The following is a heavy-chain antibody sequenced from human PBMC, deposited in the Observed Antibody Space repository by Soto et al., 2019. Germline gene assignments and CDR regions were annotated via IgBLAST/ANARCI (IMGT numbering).Heavy chain of an antibody. V-gene: IGHV4-39*01. CDR1: GGSISSSSYY. CDR2: IYYSGST. Sequence: QLQLQESGPGLVKPSETLSLTCTVSGGSISSSSYYWGWIRQPPGKGLEWIGSIYYSGSTYYNPSLKSRVTISVDTSKNQFSLKLSSVTAADTAVYYCARHGRIAAAGLFDYWGQGTLVTVSS. CDR3: ARHGRIAAAGLFDY. J-gene: IGHJ4*02. D-gene: IGHD6-13*01.